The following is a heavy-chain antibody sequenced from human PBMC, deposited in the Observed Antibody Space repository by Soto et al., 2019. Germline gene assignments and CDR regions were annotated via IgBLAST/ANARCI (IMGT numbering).Heavy chain of an antibody. D-gene: IGHD3-22*01. CDR3: ARELGSGYYSNAFDI. V-gene: IGHV1-2*04. CDR1: GYTFTGYY. J-gene: IGHJ3*02. CDR2: INPNSGGT. Sequence: ASVKVSCKASGYTFTGYYMHWVRQAPGQGLEWMGWINPNSGGTNYAQKFQGWVTMTRDTSISTAYMELSRLRSDDTAVYYCARELGSGYYSNAFDIWGQGTMVTV.